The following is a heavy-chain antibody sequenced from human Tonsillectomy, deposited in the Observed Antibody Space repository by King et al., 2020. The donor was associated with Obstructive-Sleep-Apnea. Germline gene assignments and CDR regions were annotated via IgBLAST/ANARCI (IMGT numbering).Heavy chain of an antibody. J-gene: IGHJ4*02. CDR3: TRGSAAAYFDY. D-gene: IGHD6-13*01. Sequence: VQLVQSGGGLVKAEGSLRLSCAASEFTFSNAWMSWVRQVPGKGLEWVGRISTKTDGASTDYAPPVKGRFIISRDDSKNPLYLQMNSLKIEDTAVYYCTRGSAAAYFDYWGQGTLVTVSS. CDR2: ISTKTDGAST. CDR1: EFTFSNAW. V-gene: IGHV3-15*01.